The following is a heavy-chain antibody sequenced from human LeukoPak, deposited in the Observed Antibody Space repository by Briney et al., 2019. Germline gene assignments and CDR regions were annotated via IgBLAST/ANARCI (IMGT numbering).Heavy chain of an antibody. CDR1: GFTVRSYW. Sequence: PGGSLRLSCAASGFTVRSYWMSWVRQAPGKGLEWVANIKQDGSEKYYADSVKGRFTISRDNAKNSLYLQMNSLRAEDTAVYYCARAGYLGAFDIWGQGTMVTVSS. CDR2: IKQDGSEK. D-gene: IGHD3-16*01. CDR3: ARAGYLGAFDI. V-gene: IGHV3-7*01. J-gene: IGHJ3*02.